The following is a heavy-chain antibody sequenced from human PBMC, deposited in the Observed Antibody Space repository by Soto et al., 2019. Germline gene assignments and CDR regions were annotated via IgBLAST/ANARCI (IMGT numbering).Heavy chain of an antibody. J-gene: IGHJ4*02. D-gene: IGHD6-6*01. CDR3: AKDRASSSLPGGY. Sequence: QAGGSLRLSCAASGFTFSSYAISWVRQAPGKGLEWVSAISGSGGSTYYADSVKGRFTISRDNSKNTLYLQMNSLRAEDTAVYYCAKDRASSSLPGGYWGQGTLVTVSS. CDR1: GFTFSSYA. CDR2: ISGSGGST. V-gene: IGHV3-23*01.